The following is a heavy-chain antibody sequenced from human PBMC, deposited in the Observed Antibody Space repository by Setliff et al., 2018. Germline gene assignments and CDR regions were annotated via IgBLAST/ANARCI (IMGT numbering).Heavy chain of an antibody. CDR3: ARGGDILTGDPPWAFDI. CDR1: GYTFTGYY. CDR2: INPNSGGT. J-gene: IGHJ3*02. D-gene: IGHD3-9*01. V-gene: IGHV1-2*02. Sequence: GASVKVSCKASGYTFTGYYVHWVRQAPGQGLEWMGWINPNSGGTDYTQKFQGRDTVTRDTSISTAYMELSRLRSDDTAVYYCARGGDILTGDPPWAFDIGGHGTMVTVSS.